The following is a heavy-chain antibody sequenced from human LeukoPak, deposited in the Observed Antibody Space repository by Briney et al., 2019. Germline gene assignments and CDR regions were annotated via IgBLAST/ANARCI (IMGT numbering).Heavy chain of an antibody. CDR2: IKQDGSEK. V-gene: IGHV3-7*03. D-gene: IGHD3-10*01. CDR3: ARDRGVLLWFGEPYYGMDV. CDR1: GFTFSSYW. J-gene: IGHJ6*04. Sequence: PGGSLRLSCAASGFTFSSYWMSWVRQPPAKGREGVANIKQDGSEKYYVDSVKGRFTISRDNAKNSLYLQMNSLRAEDTAVYYCARDRGVLLWFGEPYYGMDVWGKGTTVTVSS.